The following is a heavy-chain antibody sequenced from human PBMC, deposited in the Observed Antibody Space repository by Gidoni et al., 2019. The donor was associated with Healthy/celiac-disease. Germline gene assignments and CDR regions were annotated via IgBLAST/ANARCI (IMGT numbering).Heavy chain of an antibody. CDR1: GYTFTGSY. J-gene: IGHJ6*02. CDR3: ARVADVLLWFGEYGMDV. CDR2: INPNSGGT. D-gene: IGHD3-10*01. V-gene: IGHV1-2*02. Sequence: QVQLVQSGAEVKKPGASVKVSCKASGYTFTGSYMHWVRQAPGQGLEWIGWINPNSGGTNYAQKFQGRVTMTRDTSISTAYMELSRLRSDDTAVYYCARVADVLLWFGEYGMDVWGQGTTVTVSS.